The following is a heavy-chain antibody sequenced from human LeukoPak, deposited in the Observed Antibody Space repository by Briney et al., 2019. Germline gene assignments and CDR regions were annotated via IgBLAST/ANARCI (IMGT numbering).Heavy chain of an antibody. J-gene: IGHJ4*02. CDR3: ARARGWRVFLDY. V-gene: IGHV4-34*01. D-gene: IGHD3-10*01. Sequence: SETLSLTCAVYGGSFSGYYWSWIRQPPGKGLEWIGEINHSGSTNYNPSLKSRVTISVDTSKNQFSLKLSSVTAADTAVYYCARARGWRVFLDYWGQGTLVTVSS. CDR2: INHSGST. CDR1: GGSFSGYY.